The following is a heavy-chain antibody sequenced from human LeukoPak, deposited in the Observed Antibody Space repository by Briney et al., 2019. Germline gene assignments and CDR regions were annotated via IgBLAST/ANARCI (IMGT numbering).Heavy chain of an antibody. CDR2: INYSGTT. CDR1: RGSPTSDY. CDR3: AKHPSGLRYCDY. J-gene: IGHJ4*02. Sequence: SETLSLTCTVSRGSPTSDYWSWIRQPPGKGLEWIGYINYSGTTNCKPSLKSRVTISVDTSKNQFFLKLTSVTAAITAVYDCAKHPSGLRYCDYWGQGTLVTVSS. V-gene: IGHV4-59*08. D-gene: IGHD5-12*01.